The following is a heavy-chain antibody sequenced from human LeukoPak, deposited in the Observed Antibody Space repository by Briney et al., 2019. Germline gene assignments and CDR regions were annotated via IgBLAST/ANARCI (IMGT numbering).Heavy chain of an antibody. CDR2: ISAYNGNT. CDR3: ARDFSGDWHDAFDI. J-gene: IGHJ3*02. CDR1: GYTFTSYG. Sequence: ASVKVSCKASGYTFTSYGISWVRQAPGQGLEWMGWISAYNGNTNYVQRLQGRVTMTTDTSTNTAYMELRSLRSDDTAVYYCARDFSGDWHDAFDIWGQGTMVTVSS. D-gene: IGHD3-10*01. V-gene: IGHV1-18*01.